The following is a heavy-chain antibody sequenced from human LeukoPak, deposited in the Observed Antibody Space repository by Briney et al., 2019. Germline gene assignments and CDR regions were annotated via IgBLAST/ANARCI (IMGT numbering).Heavy chain of an antibody. V-gene: IGHV4-4*07. CDR1: GGSISSYY. CDR3: ARGISSGWYGAFDI. CDR2: IYTSGST. D-gene: IGHD6-19*01. Sequence: SETLSLTCTVSGGSISSYYWSWIRQPAGKGLEWIGRIYTSGSTNYNPSLKSRVTMSVDTSKNQFSLKLSSVTAADTAVYYCARGISSGWYGAFDIWGQGTMVTVSP. J-gene: IGHJ3*02.